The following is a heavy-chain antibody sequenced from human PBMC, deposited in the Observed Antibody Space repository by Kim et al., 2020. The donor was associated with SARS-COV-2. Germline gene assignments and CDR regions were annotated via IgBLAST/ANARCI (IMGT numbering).Heavy chain of an antibody. V-gene: IGHV4-34*01. J-gene: IGHJ5*02. CDR2: INHSGST. D-gene: IGHD4-17*01. Sequence: SETLSLTCAVYGGSFSGYYWSWIRQPPGKGLEWIGEINHSGSTNYNPSLKSRVTISVDTSKNQFSLKLSSVTAADTAVYYCARDSRYGVGIDPWGQGTLVTVSS. CDR1: GGSFSGYY. CDR3: ARDSRYGVGIDP.